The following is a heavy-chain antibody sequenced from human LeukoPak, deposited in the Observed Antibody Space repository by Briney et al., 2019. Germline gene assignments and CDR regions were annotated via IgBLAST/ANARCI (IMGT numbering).Heavy chain of an antibody. CDR1: GFTFSTYA. D-gene: IGHD2-15*01. CDR3: AKQVGYCSGGSCYFDD. Sequence: GGSLRLSCAASGFTFSTYAMSWVRQAPGKGLEWVSAIGGSGVSTYSADSVKGRFTISRDNSKNTLSLQMNSLRAEDTAIYYCAKQVGYCSGGSCYFDDWGQGTLVTVSS. J-gene: IGHJ4*02. CDR2: IGGSGVST. V-gene: IGHV3-23*01.